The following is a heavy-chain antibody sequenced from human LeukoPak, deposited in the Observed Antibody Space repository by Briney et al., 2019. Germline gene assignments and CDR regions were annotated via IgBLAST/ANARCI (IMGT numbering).Heavy chain of an antibody. CDR1: GGSFSGYY. V-gene: IGHV4-59*12. CDR2: IYYSGST. J-gene: IGHJ4*02. CDR3: ARGVDDSSGYYEFGY. Sequence: SETLSLTCAVYGGSFSGYYWSWIRQPPGKGLEWIGYIYYSGSTNYNPSLKSRVTISVDTSKNQFSLKLSSVTAADTAVYYCARGVDDSSGYYEFGYWGQGTLVTVSS. D-gene: IGHD3-22*01.